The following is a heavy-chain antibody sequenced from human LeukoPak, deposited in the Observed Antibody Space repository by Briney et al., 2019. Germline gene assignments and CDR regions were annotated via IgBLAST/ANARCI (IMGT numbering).Heavy chain of an antibody. CDR1: GFTFSPYW. J-gene: IGHJ4*02. CDR2: VKSDGSA. Sequence: GGSLRLSCAASGFTFSPYWMHWVRQAPGKGLVWVSLVKSDGSAMYADSVKGRFIISRDNAKNTLYLQMNSLRAEDTAVYFCAREVASAAFDYWGQGTPVTVSS. CDR3: AREVASAAFDY. V-gene: IGHV3-74*03. D-gene: IGHD5-12*01.